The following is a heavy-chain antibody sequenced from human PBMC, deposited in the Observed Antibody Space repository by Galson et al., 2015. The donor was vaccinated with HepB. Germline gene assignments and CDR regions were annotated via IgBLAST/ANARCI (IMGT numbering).Heavy chain of an antibody. CDR3: AKIHYYDSSGYWRGYFQH. CDR1: GFTFSSYA. V-gene: IGHV3-23*01. CDR2: ISGSGGST. Sequence: SLRLSCAASGFTFSSYAMSWVRQAPGKGLEWVSAISGSGGSTYYADSVKGRFTISRDNSKNTLYLQMNSLRAEDTAVYYCAKIHYYDSSGYWRGYFQHWGQGTLVTVSS. J-gene: IGHJ1*01. D-gene: IGHD3-22*01.